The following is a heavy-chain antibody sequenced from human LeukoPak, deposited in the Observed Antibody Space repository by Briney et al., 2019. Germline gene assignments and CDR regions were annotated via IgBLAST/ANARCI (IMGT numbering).Heavy chain of an antibody. Sequence: GGSLRLSCAASGFTFSSYGMHWVRQAPGKGLEWVAFIRYDGSNKYYADSVKGRFTISRDNSKNTLYLQMSSLRAEDTAVYYCARDGRSSGWYGGDYWGQGTLVTVSS. D-gene: IGHD6-19*01. V-gene: IGHV3-30*02. J-gene: IGHJ4*02. CDR2: IRYDGSNK. CDR1: GFTFSSYG. CDR3: ARDGRSSGWYGGDY.